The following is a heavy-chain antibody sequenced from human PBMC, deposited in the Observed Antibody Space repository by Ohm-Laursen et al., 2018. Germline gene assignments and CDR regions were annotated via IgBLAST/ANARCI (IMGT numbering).Heavy chain of an antibody. CDR1: GGSISNYY. V-gene: IGHV4-59*08. J-gene: IGHJ4*02. CDR3: ARVNDLGIVDY. D-gene: IGHD3-3*01. CDR2: IYYSGST. Sequence: SDTLSLTCSVSGGSISNYYWSWVRQPPGKGLEWIGYIYYSGSTNYNPSLKSRVTISVDTSKNQFSLKLSSVTAADTAVYYCARVNDLGIVDYWGQGTLVTVSS.